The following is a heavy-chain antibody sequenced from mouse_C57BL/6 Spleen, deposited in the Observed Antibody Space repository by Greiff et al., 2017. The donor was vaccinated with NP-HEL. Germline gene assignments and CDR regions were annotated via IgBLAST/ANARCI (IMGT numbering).Heavy chain of an antibody. Sequence: EVKVVESGEGLVKPGGSLKLSCAASGFTFSSYAMSWVRQTPEKRLEWVAYISSGGDYIYYADTVKGRFTISRDNARNTLYLQMSSLKSEDTAMYYCTTLYYYGSSPFDDWGKGTTLTVSS. D-gene: IGHD1-1*01. J-gene: IGHJ2*01. V-gene: IGHV5-9-1*02. CDR2: ISSGGDYI. CDR1: GFTFSSYA. CDR3: TTLYYYGSSPFDD.